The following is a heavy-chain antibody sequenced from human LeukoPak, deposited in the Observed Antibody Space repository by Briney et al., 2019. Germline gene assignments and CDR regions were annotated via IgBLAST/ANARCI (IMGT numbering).Heavy chain of an antibody. CDR3: ARDVGVGATYFDY. D-gene: IGHD1-26*01. Sequence: SVKVSCKASGGTFSSYAISWVRQAPGQGLEWMGGIIPIFGTANYAQKFLGRVTITADESTSTAYMELSSLRSEDTAVYYCARDVGVGATYFDYWGQGTLVTVSS. CDR2: IIPIFGTA. J-gene: IGHJ4*02. CDR1: GGTFSSYA. V-gene: IGHV1-69*13.